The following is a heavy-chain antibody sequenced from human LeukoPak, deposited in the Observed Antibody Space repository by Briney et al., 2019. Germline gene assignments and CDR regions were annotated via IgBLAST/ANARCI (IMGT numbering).Heavy chain of an antibody. D-gene: IGHD6-19*01. Sequence: AGGSLRLSCAASGFTFSRYGMHWVRQAPGKGLEWVAVIWYDGSKKNYADSVKGRFTISRDNSKNTLNLQMTSLRAEDTAVYYCARVSEDYSSGWYEEYFQYWGQGTLVTVSS. V-gene: IGHV3-33*01. J-gene: IGHJ1*01. CDR3: ARVSEDYSSGWYEEYFQY. CDR2: IWYDGSKK. CDR1: GFTFSRYG.